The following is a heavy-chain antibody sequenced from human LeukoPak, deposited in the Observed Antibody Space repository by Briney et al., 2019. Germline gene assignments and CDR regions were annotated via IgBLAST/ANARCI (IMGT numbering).Heavy chain of an antibody. Sequence: GGSLRLSCAASGFTFSSYGMHWVRQAPGKGLEWVSGITWSSSSIGYADSVRGRFTISRDNAKNSLYLQMNTLRVEDTAVYYCTRDLMDYDVSTGLHHYYMDVWGQGTTVTVSS. CDR3: TRDLMDYDVSTGLHHYYMDV. J-gene: IGHJ6*02. V-gene: IGHV3-48*04. CDR2: ITWSSSSI. CDR1: GFTFSSYG. D-gene: IGHD3-9*01.